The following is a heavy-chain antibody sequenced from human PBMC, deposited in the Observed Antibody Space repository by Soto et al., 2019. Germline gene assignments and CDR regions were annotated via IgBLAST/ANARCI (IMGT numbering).Heavy chain of an antibody. V-gene: IGHV3-7*01. CDR2: IKQDGSEK. D-gene: IGHD3-9*01. CDR1: GFTFSSYW. Sequence: GGSLRLSCAASGFTFSSYWMSWVRQAPGKGLEWVANIKQDGSEKYYVDSVKGRFTISGDNAKNSLYLQMNSLRAEDTAVYYCARVHYDILTKDFDYWGQGTLVTVSS. J-gene: IGHJ4*02. CDR3: ARVHYDILTKDFDY.